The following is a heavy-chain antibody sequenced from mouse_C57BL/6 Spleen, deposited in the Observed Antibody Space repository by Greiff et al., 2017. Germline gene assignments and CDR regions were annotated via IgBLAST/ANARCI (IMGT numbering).Heavy chain of an antibody. Sequence: VQLQQSGPELVKPGASVKIPCKASGYTFTDYNMDWVKQSHGKSLEWIGDINPNNGGTIYNQKFKGKATLTVDKSSSTAYMELRSLTSEDTAVYYCARRSGISPHWYFDVWGTGTTVTVSS. V-gene: IGHV1-18*01. CDR1: GYTFTDYN. D-gene: IGHD1-1*01. CDR2: INPNNGGT. J-gene: IGHJ1*03. CDR3: ARRSGISPHWYFDV.